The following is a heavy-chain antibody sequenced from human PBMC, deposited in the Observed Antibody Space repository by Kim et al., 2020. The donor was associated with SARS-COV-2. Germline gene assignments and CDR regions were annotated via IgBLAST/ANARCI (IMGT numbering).Heavy chain of an antibody. CDR1: GYTFTSYA. J-gene: IGHJ6*02. D-gene: IGHD5-12*01. CDR3: ARGVRWLQAGYYYYGMDV. CDR2: INTNTGNP. Sequence: ASVKVSCKASGYTFTSYAMNWVRQAPGQGLEWMVWINTNTGNPTYAHGFTGRFVFSLDTSVSTAYLQISSLKAEDTAVYYCARGVRWLQAGYYYYGMDVWGQGTTVTVSS. V-gene: IGHV7-4-1*02.